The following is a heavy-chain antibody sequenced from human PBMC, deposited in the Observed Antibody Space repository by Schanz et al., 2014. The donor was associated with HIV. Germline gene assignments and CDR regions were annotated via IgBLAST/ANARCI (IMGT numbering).Heavy chain of an antibody. CDR2: ISYDGSSH. CDR1: GFTFSSNG. V-gene: IGHV3-30*03. D-gene: IGHD1-26*01. CDR3: ARGLGASSWDY. Sequence: QVQLVESGGGVVQPGRSLRLSCSASGFTFSSNGMHWVRQAPGKGLEWVAFISYDGSSHYSADSVKGRITISRDNSKNSLSLQVNSLRADDTAVYYCARGLGASSWDYWGQGTLVTVSS. J-gene: IGHJ4*02.